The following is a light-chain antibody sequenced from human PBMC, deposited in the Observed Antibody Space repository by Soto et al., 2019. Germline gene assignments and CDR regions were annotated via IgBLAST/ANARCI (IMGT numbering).Light chain of an antibody. Sequence: IQMAQSPSTLSASVGDRVTITCRASQSISSWLAWYQQKPGKAPKLLIYDASSLESGVPSRFSGSGSGTEFTLTISSLQPDDFATYYCQQYNGYFRTFGQGTKVEIK. CDR2: DAS. CDR3: QQYNGYFRT. CDR1: QSISSW. V-gene: IGKV1-5*01. J-gene: IGKJ1*01.